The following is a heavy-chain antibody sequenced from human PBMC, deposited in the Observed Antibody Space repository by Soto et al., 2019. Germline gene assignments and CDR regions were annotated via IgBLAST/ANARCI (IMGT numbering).Heavy chain of an antibody. V-gene: IGHV3-23*01. CDR2: ISGSGGST. CDR1: GFTFSSYA. CDR3: ARRGSGSDYDY. J-gene: IGHJ4*02. Sequence: EVQLLESGGGLVQPGGSLRLSCAASGFTFSSYAIRWVRQAPGKGLEWVSAISGSGGSTYYADSVKGRFTISRDNSKNTLYLQMNSLRAEDTAGYYCARRGSGSDYDYWGQGTLVTVSS. D-gene: IGHD1-26*01.